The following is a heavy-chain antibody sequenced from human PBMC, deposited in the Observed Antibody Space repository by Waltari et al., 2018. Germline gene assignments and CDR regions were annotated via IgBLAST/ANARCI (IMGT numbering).Heavy chain of an antibody. CDR3: AREAEYYDSSAYVG. CDR1: SGSLSSDNYY. CDR2: LYYTGSN. V-gene: IGHV4-39*02. Sequence: QLQLQESGPGLVKPSETLSLTYTVSSGSLSSDNYYWGWIRQPPGKGLVWIGTLYYTGSNVYNPSLNSRVTISVDTLKNQFSLKLSSVTAADTAVYYCAREAEYYDSSAYVGWGQGTLVTVSS. J-gene: IGHJ4*02. D-gene: IGHD3-22*01.